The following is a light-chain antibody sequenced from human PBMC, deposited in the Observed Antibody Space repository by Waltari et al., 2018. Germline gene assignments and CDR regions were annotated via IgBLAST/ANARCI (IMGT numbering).Light chain of an antibody. Sequence: DIQMTQSPSTLSAYVGDRVIITCRASQSVKNNLAWYQQKPGKAPKVLVHKSSRLESGVPARVSGSGYGTEFTLTISSLQPDDFATDYCQEYDSLPVTFGGGTKVEIK. CDR1: QSVKNN. V-gene: IGKV1-5*03. J-gene: IGKJ4*01. CDR2: KSS. CDR3: QEYDSLPVT.